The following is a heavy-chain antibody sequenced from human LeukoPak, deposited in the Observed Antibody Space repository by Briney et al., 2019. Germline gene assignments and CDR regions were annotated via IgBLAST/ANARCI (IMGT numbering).Heavy chain of an antibody. V-gene: IGHV4-61*02. CDR2: IYTSGST. D-gene: IGHD2-2*01. CDR3: ARARSTSYRTHYYYGMDV. CDR1: GGSISSGSYY. J-gene: IGHJ6*02. Sequence: ASETLSLTCTVSGGSISSGSYYWSWIRQPAGKGLEWIGRIYTSGSTNYNPSLKSRVTISVYTSKNQFSLKLSSVTAADTAVYYCARARSTSYRTHYYYGMDVWGQGTTVTVSS.